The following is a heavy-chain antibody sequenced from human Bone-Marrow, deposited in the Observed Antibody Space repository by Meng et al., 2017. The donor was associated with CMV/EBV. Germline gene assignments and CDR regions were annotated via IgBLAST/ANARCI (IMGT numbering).Heavy chain of an antibody. Sequence: ASVKVSCKASGYTLASYGITWVRQAPGHGLEWIGWISTNMGRTRYAQNLQGRVTMTTDTSTSTAYMELRSLRSDDTAVYYCARRLYCSSTSCFELEPWGQGTLVTVSS. V-gene: IGHV1-18*01. D-gene: IGHD2-2*01. CDR1: GYTLASYG. CDR3: ARRLYCSSTSCFELEP. J-gene: IGHJ4*02. CDR2: ISTNMGRT.